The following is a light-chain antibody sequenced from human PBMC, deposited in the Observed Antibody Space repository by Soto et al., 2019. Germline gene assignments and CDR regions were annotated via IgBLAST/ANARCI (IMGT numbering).Light chain of an antibody. J-gene: IGKJ3*01. Sequence: ESVVTQSPTTLSLSPGERATLSCRASQDVSRYLAWYQQKPGQTPRLLIYDASNRDTGVPARFSGSGSGTDFTLTISSLEPEDFVVYYCLQRSNCLFGPGTKVDIK. CDR2: DAS. V-gene: IGKV3-11*01. CDR3: LQRSNCL. CDR1: QDVSRY.